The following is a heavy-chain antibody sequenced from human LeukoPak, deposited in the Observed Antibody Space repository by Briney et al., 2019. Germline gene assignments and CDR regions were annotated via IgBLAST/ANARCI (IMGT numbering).Heavy chain of an antibody. Sequence: GGSLRLSCAASGFPFSSYAMTWVRQAPGKGLEWVSSIRPGGNKIYYADSVRGRFTLSRDNSKNTVYLQMNSLRVEDTGIYYCARNARGPGDYWGQGTVVTVSS. CDR1: GFPFSSYA. V-gene: IGHV3-23*01. CDR3: ARNARGPGDY. CDR2: IRPGGNKI. D-gene: IGHD2-2*01. J-gene: IGHJ4*02.